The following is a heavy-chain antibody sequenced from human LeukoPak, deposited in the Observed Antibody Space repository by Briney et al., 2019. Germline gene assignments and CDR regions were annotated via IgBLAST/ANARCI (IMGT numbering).Heavy chain of an antibody. D-gene: IGHD3-3*01. CDR1: GYSFTSYW. CDR2: IYPGDSDT. V-gene: IGHV5-51*01. J-gene: IGHJ4*02. CDR3: ARQYDFWSGLFDY. Sequence: GESLKISCKGSGYSFTSYWIGWVRQLPGKGLEWMGIIYPGDSDTRYSPSFQGQVTISADKSISTAYLQWSSLKASDTAMYYCARQYDFWSGLFDYWGQGTLVTVSS.